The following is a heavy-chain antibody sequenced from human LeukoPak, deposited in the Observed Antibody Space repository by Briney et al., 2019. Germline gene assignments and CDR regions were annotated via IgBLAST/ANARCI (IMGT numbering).Heavy chain of an antibody. Sequence: GRSLRLSCAASGFTFSSYGMHWVRQAPGKGLEWVAVISYDGGNKYYADSVKGRFTISRDNSENTLYLQMNSPTAEDTAVYYCAKSMSGSYYPEYWGQGTLVTVSS. J-gene: IGHJ4*02. D-gene: IGHD1-26*01. V-gene: IGHV3-30*18. CDR3: AKSMSGSYYPEY. CDR1: GFTFSSYG. CDR2: ISYDGGNK.